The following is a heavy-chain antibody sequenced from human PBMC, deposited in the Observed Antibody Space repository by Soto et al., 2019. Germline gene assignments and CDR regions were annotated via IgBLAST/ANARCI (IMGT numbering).Heavy chain of an antibody. Sequence: GGSLRLSCAASGFTFDDYAMHWVRQVPGKGLEWVSGINWNSGSIGYADSVKGRFAISRDNAKNSLHLQMNGLRAEDTAFYYCVKDESINWYSGHFRHWGQGTLVTVYS. J-gene: IGHJ1*01. CDR1: GFTFDDYA. CDR2: INWNSGSI. V-gene: IGHV3-9*01. CDR3: VKDESINWYSGHFRH. D-gene: IGHD6-13*01.